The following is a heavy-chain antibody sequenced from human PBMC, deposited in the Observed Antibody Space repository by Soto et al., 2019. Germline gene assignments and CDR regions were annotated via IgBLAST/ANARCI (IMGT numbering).Heavy chain of an antibody. V-gene: IGHV4-4*07. CDR1: GGSITDYS. D-gene: IGHD2-21*02. J-gene: IGHJ5*02. CDR3: AREQGVVVTADNWFDP. Sequence: PSETLSLTCTVSGGSITDYSWVWIRQPAGKGLEWIGRIFSSGSTNYNPSLKGRITMSLDTSKNQFSLKLNSATATDTAVYFCAREQGVVVTADNWFDPWGKGIMVAVSS. CDR2: IFSSGST.